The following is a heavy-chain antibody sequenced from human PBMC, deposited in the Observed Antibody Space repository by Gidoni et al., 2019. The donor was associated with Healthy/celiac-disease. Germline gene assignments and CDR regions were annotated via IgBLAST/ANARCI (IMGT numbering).Heavy chain of an antibody. CDR1: GFTVRTYS. J-gene: IGHJ4*02. CDR2: ISSSSSTI. Sequence: EVQLVESGGGLVQPGGSLSLSCAASGFTVRTYSMDWVRQAPGKGLEWVSYISSSSSTIYYADSVKGRFTISRDNAKNSLYLQMNSLRDEDTAVYYCASSSLDYYDSSGYPDYWGQGTLVTVSS. D-gene: IGHD3-22*01. V-gene: IGHV3-48*02. CDR3: ASSSLDYYDSSGYPDY.